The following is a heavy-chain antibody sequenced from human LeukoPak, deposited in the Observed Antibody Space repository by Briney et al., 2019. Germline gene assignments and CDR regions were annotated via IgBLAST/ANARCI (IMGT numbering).Heavy chain of an antibody. CDR1: GFTLSSYT. V-gene: IGHV3-21*01. J-gene: IGHJ4*02. D-gene: IGHD3-9*01. CDR2: MSSSSSYI. CDR3: AREDTYYNILTGYNLYYFDY. Sequence: KPGGSPRLSCAASGFTLSSYTMNWVRQAPGKGLEWVSPMSSSSSYIYYADSVKGRFTISRDNAKNSLYLQMNSLRAEDTAVYYCAREDTYYNILTGYNLYYFDYWGQGTLVTVSS.